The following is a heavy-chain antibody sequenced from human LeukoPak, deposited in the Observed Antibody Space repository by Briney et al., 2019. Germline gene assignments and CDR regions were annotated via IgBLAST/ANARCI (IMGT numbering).Heavy chain of an antibody. D-gene: IGHD5-12*01. CDR1: GGSFSGYY. CDR3: ARGPVDSGYDPRGPNWFDP. CDR2: INHSGST. V-gene: IGHV4-34*01. Sequence: SETLSLTCAVYGGSFSGYYWSWIRQSPGKGLEWIGEINHSGSTNYNPSLKSRVTISVDTSKNQFSLKLSSVTAADTAVYYCARGPVDSGYDPRGPNWFDPWGQGTLVTVSS. J-gene: IGHJ5*02.